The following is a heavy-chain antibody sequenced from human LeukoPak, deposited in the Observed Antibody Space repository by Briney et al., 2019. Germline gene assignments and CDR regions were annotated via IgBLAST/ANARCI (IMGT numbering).Heavy chain of an antibody. CDR2: IKQDGSEK. CDR3: ARVGGRWLRMYDY. Sequence: GGSLRLSCAASGFTFSSCWMSWVRQAPGKGLEWVANIKQDGSEKYYVDSVKGRFTISRDNAKNSLYLQMNSLRAEDTAVYYCARVGGRWLRMYDYWGQGTLVTVSS. D-gene: IGHD5-12*01. J-gene: IGHJ4*02. CDR1: GFTFSSCW. V-gene: IGHV3-7*01.